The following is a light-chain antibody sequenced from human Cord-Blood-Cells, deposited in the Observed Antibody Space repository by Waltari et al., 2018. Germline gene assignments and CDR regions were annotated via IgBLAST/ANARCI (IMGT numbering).Light chain of an antibody. J-gene: IGLJ1*01. Sequence: QSALTQPRSVSGSPGQSVTISCTGTSSDVGVYNYVSWYQQHPGKAPKLMIYDVSKRPSGVPDRFPGSKSGNTASLTISGLQAEDEADYYCCSYAGSYSYVFGTGTKVTVL. CDR1: SSDVGVYNY. CDR2: DVS. CDR3: CSYAGSYSYV. V-gene: IGLV2-11*01.